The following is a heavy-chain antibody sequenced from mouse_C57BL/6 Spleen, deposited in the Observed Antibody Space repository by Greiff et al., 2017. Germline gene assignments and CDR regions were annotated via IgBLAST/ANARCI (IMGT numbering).Heavy chain of an antibody. J-gene: IGHJ2*01. V-gene: IGHV1-69*01. Sequence: HVQLQQPGAELVMPGASVKLSCKASGYTFTSYWMHWVKQRPGQGLEWIGEIDPSDSYTNYNQKFKGKSTLTVDKSSSTAYMQLSSLTSEDSAVYYCAKIDGYSSFDYWGQGTTLTVSS. D-gene: IGHD2-3*01. CDR1: GYTFTSYW. CDR3: AKIDGYSSFDY. CDR2: IDPSDSYT.